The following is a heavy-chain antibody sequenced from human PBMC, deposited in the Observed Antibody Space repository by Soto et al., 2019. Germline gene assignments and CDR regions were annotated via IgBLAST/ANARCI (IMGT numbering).Heavy chain of an antibody. J-gene: IGHJ6*02. CDR2: IYPGDSDT. D-gene: IGHD3-22*01. V-gene: IGHV5-51*01. CDR1: GYSFTSYW. CDR3: ARLARDSSGFYGMDV. Sequence: GESLKISCKGSGYSFTSYWIGWVRQMPGKGPEWMGIIYPGDSDTRYSPSFQGQVTISADKSISTAYLQWSSLKASDTAMYYCARLARDSSGFYGMDVWGQGTTVTVSS.